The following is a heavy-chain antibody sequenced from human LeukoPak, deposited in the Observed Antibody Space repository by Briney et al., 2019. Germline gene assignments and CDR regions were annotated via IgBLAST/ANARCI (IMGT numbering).Heavy chain of an antibody. CDR3: ARGSMGYYYYYYGMDV. CDR2: MNPNSSNT. V-gene: IGHV1-8*01. D-gene: IGHD1-26*01. Sequence: GASVKVSCKASGYTFTSYDINWVRQATGQGLEWMGWMNPNSSNTGYAQKFQGRVTMTRNTSISTAYMELSSLRSEDTAVYYCARGSMGYYYYYYGMDVWGQGTTVTVSS. J-gene: IGHJ6*02. CDR1: GYTFTSYD.